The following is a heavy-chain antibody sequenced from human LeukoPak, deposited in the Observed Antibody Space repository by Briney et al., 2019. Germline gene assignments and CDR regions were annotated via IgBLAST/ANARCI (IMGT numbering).Heavy chain of an antibody. J-gene: IGHJ4*02. CDR2: ISGSGGST. D-gene: IGHD1-14*01. V-gene: IGHV3-23*01. CDR1: GFTFSSYA. Sequence: PGGSLRLSCAASGFTFSSYAMSRVRQAPGKGLEWVSAISGSGGSTYYADSVKGRFTISRDDPKNTLYLQMNSLRAEDTAVYFCARDRINLFDYWGQGALVTVSS. CDR3: ARDRINLFDY.